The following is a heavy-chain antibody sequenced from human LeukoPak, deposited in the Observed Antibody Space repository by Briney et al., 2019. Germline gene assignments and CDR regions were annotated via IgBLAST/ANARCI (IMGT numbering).Heavy chain of an antibody. J-gene: IGHJ6*03. CDR1: GYTFTSYY. CDR3: AREGSSPTSGSYYMDV. CDR2: INPSGGST. Sequence: ASVKVSCKASGYTFTSYYMHWVRQAPGQGLEWMGIINPSGGSTSYAQKFQGRVTMTRDMSTSTVYMELSSLRSEDTAVYYCAREGSSPTSGSYYMDVWGKGTTVTISS. D-gene: IGHD6-13*01. V-gene: IGHV1-46*01.